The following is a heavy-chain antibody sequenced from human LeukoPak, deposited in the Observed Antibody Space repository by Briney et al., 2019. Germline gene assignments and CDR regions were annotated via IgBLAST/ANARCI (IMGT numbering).Heavy chain of an antibody. V-gene: IGHV3-7*05. D-gene: IGHD3-10*01. CDR1: GFTFSRYW. J-gene: IGHJ3*02. Sequence: GGSLRLSCAASGFTFSRYWVSWVRQAPGKGLEWVANIQPDESKKNYADAVKGRFTITRENSKNTLYLQMNSLRAEDTAVYYCARDSGRFDVIDIWGQGTMVTVSS. CDR3: ARDSGRFDVIDI. CDR2: IQPDESKK.